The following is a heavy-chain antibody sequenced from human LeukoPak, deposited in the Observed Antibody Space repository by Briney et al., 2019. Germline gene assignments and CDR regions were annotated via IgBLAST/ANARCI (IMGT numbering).Heavy chain of an antibody. V-gene: IGHV3-30*18. Sequence: GMSLRLSCAASGFTVSHYGIHWVRQAPGKGLEWVAVMSYDESKNKYLDSVEGRFTFSRDSSKNTVYLQMNSLRDEDTAVYYCAKDEGPICLYGDCPFDYWGQGNMVTVSS. CDR2: MSYDESKN. D-gene: IGHD4-17*01. CDR3: AKDEGPICLYGDCPFDY. CDR1: GFTVSHYG. J-gene: IGHJ4*02.